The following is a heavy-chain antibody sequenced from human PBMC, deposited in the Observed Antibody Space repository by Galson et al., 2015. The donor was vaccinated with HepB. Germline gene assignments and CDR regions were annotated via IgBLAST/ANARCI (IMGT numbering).Heavy chain of an antibody. CDR1: GDSVSSNSAA. D-gene: IGHD6-13*01. Sequence: CAISGDSVSSNSAAWNWIRQSPSRGLEWLGRTYYRSKWSNDYAVSVKSRITINPDTSKNQFSLQLNSVTPEDTAVYFCARGRVAAPVTFTLRRTYYFDYWGQGTLVTVSS. CDR3: ARGRVAAPVTFTLRRTYYFDY. J-gene: IGHJ4*02. V-gene: IGHV6-1*01. CDR2: TYYRSKWSN.